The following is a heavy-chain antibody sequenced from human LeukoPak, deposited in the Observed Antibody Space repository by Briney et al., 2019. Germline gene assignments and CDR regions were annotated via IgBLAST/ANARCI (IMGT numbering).Heavy chain of an antibody. D-gene: IGHD3-22*01. J-gene: IGHJ4*02. CDR3: ARSYYDSSGYYYELSDY. Sequence: ASVTVSCKASGYTFTGYYMHWVRQAPGQGLEWMGWINPNSGGTNYAQKFQGRVTITRDTSISTAYMELSRLRSDDTAVYYCARSYYDSSGYYYELSDYWGQGTLVTVSS. CDR1: GYTFTGYY. V-gene: IGHV1-2*02. CDR2: INPNSGGT.